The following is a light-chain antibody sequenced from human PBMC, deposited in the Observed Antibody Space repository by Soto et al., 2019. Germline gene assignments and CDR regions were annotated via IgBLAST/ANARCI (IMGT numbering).Light chain of an antibody. CDR3: QLYDTYFRYT. Sequence: DIQMTQSPSTLSASVGDRVTITCRASQSISSRLAWYQKKPGKAPKLLIYDALNLESGVPSRFSGSGSGTEFTLSIGSLQPDDFATYYCQLYDTYFRYTFGQGPKLEIK. CDR2: DAL. CDR1: QSISSR. V-gene: IGKV1-5*01. J-gene: IGKJ2*01.